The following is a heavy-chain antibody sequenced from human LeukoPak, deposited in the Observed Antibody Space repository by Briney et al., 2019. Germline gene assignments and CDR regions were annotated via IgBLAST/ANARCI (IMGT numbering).Heavy chain of an antibody. V-gene: IGHV3-33*01. CDR1: GFTFSSYG. CDR3: AREYPPRYYYDSSGYLDY. D-gene: IGHD3-22*01. CDR2: IGYDGSNK. Sequence: GGSLRLSCAASGFTFSSYGMHWVRQAPGKGLEGVPVIGYDGSNKYYADSVKGRFTISRDNSKNTLYLQMNSLRAEDTAVYYCAREYPPRYYYDSSGYLDYWGQGTLVTVSS. J-gene: IGHJ4*02.